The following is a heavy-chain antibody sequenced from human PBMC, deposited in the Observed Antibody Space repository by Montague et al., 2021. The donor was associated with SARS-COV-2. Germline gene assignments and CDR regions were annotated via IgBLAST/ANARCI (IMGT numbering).Heavy chain of an antibody. CDR1: GFTFSSYA. CDR3: ARGERITMIVVVTLLDY. V-gene: IGHV3-23*01. D-gene: IGHD3-22*01. CDR2: ISGSGGST. Sequence: SLRLSCAASGFTFSSYAMSWVRQAPGKGLEWVSAISGSGGSTYYADSVKGRFTISRDNSKNTLYLQMNSLRAEDTVVYYCARGERITMIVVVTLLDYWGQGTLVTVSS. J-gene: IGHJ4*02.